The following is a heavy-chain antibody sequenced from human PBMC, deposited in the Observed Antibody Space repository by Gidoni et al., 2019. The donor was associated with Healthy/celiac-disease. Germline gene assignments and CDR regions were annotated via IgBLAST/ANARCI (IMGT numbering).Heavy chain of an antibody. CDR3: AKDPGRTIFGVVTGRFDY. V-gene: IGHV3-23*01. CDR1: GFTFSSYA. D-gene: IGHD3-3*01. Sequence: EVQLLESGGGLVQPGGSLRLSCAASGFTFSSYAMSWVRQAPGKGLEWVSAISGSGGSTYYADSVKGRFTISRDNSKNTLYLQMNSLRAEDTAVYYCAKDPGRTIFGVVTGRFDYWGQGTLVTVSS. J-gene: IGHJ4*02. CDR2: ISGSGGST.